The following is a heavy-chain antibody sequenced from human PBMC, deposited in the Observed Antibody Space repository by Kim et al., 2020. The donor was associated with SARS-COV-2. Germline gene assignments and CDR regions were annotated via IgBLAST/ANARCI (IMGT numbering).Heavy chain of an antibody. CDR1: GFTFSSYW. Sequence: GGSLRLSCAASGFTFSSYWMHWVRQAPGKGLVWVSRLNTDGSTTTYADSVKGRFTISRDNAKNMLYLQMNSLRAEDTAIYYCVRSYFYAGSGYYYSDWGQGTLVTVSS. D-gene: IGHD3-22*01. CDR2: LNTDGSTT. CDR3: VRSYFYAGSGYYYSD. J-gene: IGHJ4*02. V-gene: IGHV3-74*03.